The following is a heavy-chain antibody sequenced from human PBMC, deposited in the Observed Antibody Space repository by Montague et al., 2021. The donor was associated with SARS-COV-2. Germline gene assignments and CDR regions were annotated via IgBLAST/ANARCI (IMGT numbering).Heavy chain of an antibody. D-gene: IGHD3-16*02. CDR3: ARGPRLGEFSLMVDP. CDR2: IYYSGKT. CDR1: SGSISSGAYH. J-gene: IGHJ5*02. V-gene: IGHV4-31*03. Sequence: TLSLTCTVSSGSISSGAYHWGWIRQFPGKALEWIGNIYYSGKTLYNASLKSRVTLAMDTSKSQLSLRLTSVTAADTAVYYCARGPRLGEFSLMVDPWGQGTLVTVSS.